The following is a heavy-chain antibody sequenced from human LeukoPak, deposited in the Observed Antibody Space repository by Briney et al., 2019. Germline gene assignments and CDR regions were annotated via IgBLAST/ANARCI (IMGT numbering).Heavy chain of an antibody. V-gene: IGHV3-23*01. CDR3: AKGVHYGMDV. CDR1: GFTFSSYA. J-gene: IGHJ6*02. D-gene: IGHD3-10*01. Sequence: GGSLRLSCAASGFTFSSYAMSWVRQVPGKGLEWVSGISGSGGITNYADSVKGRFTIFRDNSINTLYLQMNTLRDEDTAIYYCAKGVHYGMDVWGQGTTVTVSS. CDR2: ISGSGGIT.